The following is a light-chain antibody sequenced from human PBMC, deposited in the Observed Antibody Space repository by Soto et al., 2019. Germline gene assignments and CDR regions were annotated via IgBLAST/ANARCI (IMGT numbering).Light chain of an antibody. CDR1: QSISSW. V-gene: IGKV1-5*01. CDR3: QQYNSYSWT. J-gene: IGKJ1*01. Sequence: DIQLTHSPSTLSASVGDRVTITGRASQSISSWLAWYQQKPGKAPKLLIYDASSLESGLPSRFSGSGSGTEFTLTISSLQPDDFATYYCQQYNSYSWTFGQGTKVDIK. CDR2: DAS.